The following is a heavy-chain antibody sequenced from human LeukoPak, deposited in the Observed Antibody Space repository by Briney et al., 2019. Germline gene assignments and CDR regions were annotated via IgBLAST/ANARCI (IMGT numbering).Heavy chain of an antibody. D-gene: IGHD3-10*01. CDR2: IYYSGST. Sequence: SETLSLTCTVSGGSISSSSYYWGWIRQPPGKGLEWIGSIYYSGSTYYNPSLKSRVTISVDTSKNQFSLKLSSVTAADTAVYYCARRPGTMVRGVSSLDVWGKGTTVTVSS. CDR3: ARRPGTMVRGVSSLDV. V-gene: IGHV4-39*07. CDR1: GGSISSSSYY. J-gene: IGHJ6*04.